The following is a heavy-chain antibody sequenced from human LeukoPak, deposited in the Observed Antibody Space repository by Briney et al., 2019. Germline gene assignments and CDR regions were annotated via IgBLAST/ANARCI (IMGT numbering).Heavy chain of an antibody. D-gene: IGHD5-24*01. J-gene: IGHJ4*02. CDR3: ARGDPVEMAYYFDY. CDR1: GFTVSSNY. CDR2: IYSGGST. Sequence: GGSLRLSCAASGFTVSSNYMSWVRQAPGKGLEWVSVIYSGGSTYYADSVKGRFTISRDNSKNTLYLQMNSLRAEDTAVYYCARGDPVEMAYYFDYWGQGTLVTVSS. V-gene: IGHV3-66*01.